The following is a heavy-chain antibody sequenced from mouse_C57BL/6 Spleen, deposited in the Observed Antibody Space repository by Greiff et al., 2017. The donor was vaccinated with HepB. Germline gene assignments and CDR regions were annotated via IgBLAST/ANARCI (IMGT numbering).Heavy chain of an antibody. Sequence: VQLQQSGTELVKPGASVKLSCKASGYTFTSYWMHWVKQRPGQGLEWIGNINPSNGGTNYNEKFKSKATLTVDKSSSTAYMQLSSLTSEDSAVYYCARGEYYDYDVRAMDYWGQGTSVTVSS. CDR3: ARGEYYDYDVRAMDY. D-gene: IGHD2-4*01. V-gene: IGHV1-53*01. CDR1: GYTFTSYW. CDR2: INPSNGGT. J-gene: IGHJ4*01.